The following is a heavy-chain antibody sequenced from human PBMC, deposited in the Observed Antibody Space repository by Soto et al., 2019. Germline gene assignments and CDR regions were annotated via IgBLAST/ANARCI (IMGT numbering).Heavy chain of an antibody. CDR2: ISYDGSNK. Sequence: QVQLVESGGGVVQPGRSLRLSCAASGFTFSSYGMHWVRQAPGKGLEWVAVISYDGSNKYYADSVKGRFTISRDNFKNTLLLQMEHLKGEDKAVYYCAKDRRPNYYYGMDVWGQGTTVTVSS. CDR1: GFTFSSYG. J-gene: IGHJ6*02. V-gene: IGHV3-30*18. CDR3: AKDRRPNYYYGMDV. D-gene: IGHD6-25*01.